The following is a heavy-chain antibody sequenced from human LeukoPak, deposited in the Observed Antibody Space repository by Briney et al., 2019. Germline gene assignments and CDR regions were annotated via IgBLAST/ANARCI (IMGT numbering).Heavy chain of an antibody. Sequence: ASVKVSCKASGYTFTGYYVHWVRQAPGQGLEWMGRINPNSGDTNYAQKFQGRVTMTRDTSTSTVYMELSSLRSEDTAVYYCARGLTARRDAFDIWGQGTMVTVSS. D-gene: IGHD6-6*01. V-gene: IGHV1-2*06. J-gene: IGHJ3*02. CDR2: INPNSGDT. CDR3: ARGLTARRDAFDI. CDR1: GYTFTGYY.